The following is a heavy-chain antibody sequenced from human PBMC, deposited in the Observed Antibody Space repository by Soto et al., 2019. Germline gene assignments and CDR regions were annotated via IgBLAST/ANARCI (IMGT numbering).Heavy chain of an antibody. CDR3: ARDLDVSILQVHVMDDGFDI. Sequence: EERLVESGGGLVKPGGSLRLSCAASGFSFSAYSMNWVRQAPGMGLEWVASISSASTFIYYADSMRGRFIISRDNANNALYLQMHSLRAEDTAVYYCARDLDVSILQVHVMDDGFDIWGQGTMVTVSS. D-gene: IGHD3-3*01. CDR1: GFSFSAYS. J-gene: IGHJ3*02. V-gene: IGHV3-21*01. CDR2: ISSASTFI.